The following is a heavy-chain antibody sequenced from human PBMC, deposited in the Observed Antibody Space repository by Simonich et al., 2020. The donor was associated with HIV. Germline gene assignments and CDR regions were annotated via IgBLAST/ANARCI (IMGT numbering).Heavy chain of an antibody. D-gene: IGHD3-3*01. CDR2: INHRGKK. Sequence: QVQLQQWGSGLLKPSETLSLTCAVYGGSFSGYHRRWIRQPPGKGLEWIVKINHRGKKTHSTSLHSRVTVSVDTPKTQVSLKLSSVTAADTAVDYCARGQPLRSLQRDGFDIWGQGTVVTVSS. CDR3: ARGQPLRSLQRDGFDI. J-gene: IGHJ3*02. CDR1: GGSFSGYH. V-gene: IGHV4-34*01.